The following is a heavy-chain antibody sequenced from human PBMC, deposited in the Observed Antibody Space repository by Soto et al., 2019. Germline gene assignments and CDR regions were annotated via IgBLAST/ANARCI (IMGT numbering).Heavy chain of an antibody. D-gene: IGHD2-21*01. Sequence: QITLRESGPTRVRPTQPLTLTCDFSGFSLTTSGVGVAWIRQPPGKAPEWLAVIYWDDDKRYSPTLKSRLTITPDTPKHQVAPTMTNMDPVDTGTYDCSHRALYRGSYWDGGYFDTWGQGTPVTVSS. CDR2: IYWDDDK. CDR3: SHRALYRGSYWDGGYFDT. CDR1: GFSLTTSGVG. V-gene: IGHV2-5*02. J-gene: IGHJ4*02.